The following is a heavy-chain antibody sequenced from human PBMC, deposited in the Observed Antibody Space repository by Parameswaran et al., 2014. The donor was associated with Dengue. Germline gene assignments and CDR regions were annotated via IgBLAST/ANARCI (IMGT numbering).Heavy chain of an antibody. CDR2: INHSGST. J-gene: IGHJ6*02. CDR3: ARGYGGNFVGYYYYGMDV. D-gene: IGHD4-23*01. V-gene: IGHV4-34*01. Sequence: RWIRQPPGKGLEWIGEINHSGSTNYNPSLKSRVTISVDTSKNQFSLKLSSVTAADTAVYYCARGYGGNFVGYYYYGMDVWGQGTTVTVSS.